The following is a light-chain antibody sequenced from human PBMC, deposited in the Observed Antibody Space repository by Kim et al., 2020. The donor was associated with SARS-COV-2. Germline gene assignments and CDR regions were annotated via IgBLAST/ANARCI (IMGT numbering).Light chain of an antibody. CDR3: SSFTSGGAFVL. CDR1: GGGVAGYRR. CDR2: AVT. Sequence: SVTISCPGSGGGVAGYRRVSWSRQAPPTAPQLIIYAVTNRPSGVPDRFSGSASGNTASLTISGLQTEDEGDYYCSSFTSGGAFVLFGAGTKVTVL. J-gene: IGLJ1*01. V-gene: IGLV2-18*02.